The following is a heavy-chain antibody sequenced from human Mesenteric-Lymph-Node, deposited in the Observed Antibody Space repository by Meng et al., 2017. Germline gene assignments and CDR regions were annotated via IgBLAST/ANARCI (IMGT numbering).Heavy chain of an antibody. CDR2: ISGSGGNT. CDR1: GFSFSSHA. CDR3: AKDSDGWFDP. Sequence: LLGVGGGLVQAGGSLTLSCAYSGFSFSSHALSWGRQAPGKGLERVSAISGSGGNTYYGDSVKGRFTISRDNSKNTLYLQMNSLRAEDTAVYYCAKDSDGWFDPWGQGTLVTVSS. J-gene: IGHJ5*02. D-gene: IGHD5-24*01. V-gene: IGHV3-23*01.